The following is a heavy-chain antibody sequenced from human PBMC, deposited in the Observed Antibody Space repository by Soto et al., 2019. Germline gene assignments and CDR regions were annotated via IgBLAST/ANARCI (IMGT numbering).Heavy chain of an antibody. V-gene: IGHV3-23*01. J-gene: IGHJ4*02. CDR2: VTASGGGT. CDR3: AKALVPALTAKFGY. D-gene: IGHD5-18*01. Sequence: LRLSCAASGFIFNNYAMTWVRQAPGKGLEWVSTVTASGGGTFYANSVKGRFTISRDNSRNTLHLQMSSLRVEDTALYYCAKALVPALTAKFGYWGQGTLVT. CDR1: GFIFNNYA.